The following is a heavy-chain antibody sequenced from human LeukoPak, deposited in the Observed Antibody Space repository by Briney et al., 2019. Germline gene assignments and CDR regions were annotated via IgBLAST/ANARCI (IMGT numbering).Heavy chain of an antibody. CDR1: GVTFSNYG. J-gene: IGHJ4*02. CDR3: AKDRRSWWELHY. V-gene: IGHV3-30*18. CDR2: ISYDGSIK. D-gene: IGHD1-26*01. Sequence: GGSLRLSCAASGVTFSNYGMHWVRQAPGKGLEWLAIISYDGSIKYYADSVTGRFNISRDNSMNTLYLQMSSLTTDDTAVYYCAKDRRSWWELHYWGQGTLVTVSS.